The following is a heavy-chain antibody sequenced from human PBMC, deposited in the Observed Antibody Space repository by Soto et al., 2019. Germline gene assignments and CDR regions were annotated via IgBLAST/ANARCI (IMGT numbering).Heavy chain of an antibody. CDR3: ARDLCSSTSCYGCYGMEA. CDR1: GFTFSSYS. J-gene: IGHJ6*02. V-gene: IGHV3-21*01. Sequence: XGCLRLSCAASGFTFSSYSMNWVRQAPGKGLEWVSSISSSSSYIYYADSVKGRFTISRDNAKNSLYLQMNSLRAEDTAVYYCARDLCSSTSCYGCYGMEAWGQGTKVTVSS. D-gene: IGHD2-2*01. CDR2: ISSSSSYI.